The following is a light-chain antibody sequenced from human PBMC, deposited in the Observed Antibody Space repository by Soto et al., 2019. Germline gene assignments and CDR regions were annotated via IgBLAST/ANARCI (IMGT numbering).Light chain of an antibody. CDR1: QDISNY. J-gene: IGKJ1*01. CDR2: DTS. V-gene: IGKV1-33*01. CDR3: QQYANLPWT. Sequence: DIQMTQSPSSLSASIGDRVTITCQASQDISNYLNWYQQKPGKAPKLLTYDTSNLETGVPSRFSGGGSGTSYVITISGLQPEDIATYYCQQYANLPWTFGRGTKVDIK.